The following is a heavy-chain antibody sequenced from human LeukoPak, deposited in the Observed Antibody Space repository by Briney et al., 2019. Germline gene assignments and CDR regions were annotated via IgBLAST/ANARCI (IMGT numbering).Heavy chain of an antibody. V-gene: IGHV4-39*07. D-gene: IGHD4-11*01. CDR3: ARGYYSFDY. CDR2: IYYSGST. CDR1: GGSISSSSYY. Sequence: TSETLSLTCTVSGGSISSSSYYWGWIRQPPGKGLEWIGSIYYSGSTYYNPSLKSRVTISVDTSKNQFSLKLSSVTAADTAVYYCARGYYSFDYWGQGTLVTVSS. J-gene: IGHJ4*02.